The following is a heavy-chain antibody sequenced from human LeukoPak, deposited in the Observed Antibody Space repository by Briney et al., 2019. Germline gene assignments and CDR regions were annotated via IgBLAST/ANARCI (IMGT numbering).Heavy chain of an antibody. Sequence: ASVKVSCKASGYTFTGYYMHWVRQAPGQGLEWMGWINPNSGGTNYAQKFQGRVTMTRDTSISTAYMELSRLRSDDTAVYYCAIHSSSWYIIDYWGQGTLVTVSS. CDR3: AIHSSSWYIIDY. CDR1: GYTFTGYY. D-gene: IGHD6-13*01. V-gene: IGHV1-2*02. J-gene: IGHJ4*02. CDR2: INPNSGGT.